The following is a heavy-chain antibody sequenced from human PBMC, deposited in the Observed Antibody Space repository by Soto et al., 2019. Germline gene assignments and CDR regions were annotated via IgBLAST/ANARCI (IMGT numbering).Heavy chain of an antibody. V-gene: IGHV3-74*01. CDR1: GFTLSYYW. D-gene: IGHD4-17*01. J-gene: IGHJ4*02. CDR2: VSSEGSTT. Sequence: GGSLRLSCAASGFTLSYYWMHWARQAPGKGLEWVSRVSSEGSTTIYADSVKGRFTVSRDNAKNTQYLQMNSLRAEDTAVYYCVRETATTLSYWGQGTLVTVSS. CDR3: VRETATTLSY.